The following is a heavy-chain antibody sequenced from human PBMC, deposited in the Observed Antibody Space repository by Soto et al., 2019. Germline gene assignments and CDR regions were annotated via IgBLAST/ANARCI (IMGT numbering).Heavy chain of an antibody. V-gene: IGHV4-30-4*01. CDR2: IYYSGST. CDR3: ARTTRRISGSYFGFDY. D-gene: IGHD3-10*01. Sequence: SETLSLTCTVSGGSISSGDYYWSWIRQPPGKGLEWIGYIYYSGSTYYNPSLKSRVTISVDTSKNQFSLKLSSVTAADTAVYYCARTTRRISGSYFGFDYWGQGTLVTVSS. J-gene: IGHJ4*02. CDR1: GGSISSGDYY.